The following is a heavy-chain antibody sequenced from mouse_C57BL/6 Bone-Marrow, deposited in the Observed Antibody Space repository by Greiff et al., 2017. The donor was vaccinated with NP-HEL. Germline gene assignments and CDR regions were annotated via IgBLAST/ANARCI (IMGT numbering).Heavy chain of an antibody. D-gene: IGHD1-1*01. V-gene: IGHV1-4*01. CDR1: GYTFTSYT. J-gene: IGHJ2*01. CDR2: INPSSGYT. Sequence: QVQLQQSGAELARPGASVKMSCKASGYTFTSYTMHWVKQRPGQGLEWIGYINPSSGYTKYNQKFKDKATLTADKSSSTAYMQLSGLTSEDSAVYYCARWGRPPLDYWGQGTTLTVSS. CDR3: ARWGRPPLDY.